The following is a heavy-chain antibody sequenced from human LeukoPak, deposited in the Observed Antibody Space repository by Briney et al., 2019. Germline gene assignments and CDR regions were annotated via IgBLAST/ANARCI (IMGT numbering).Heavy chain of an antibody. D-gene: IGHD3-22*01. V-gene: IGHV1-69*01. CDR3: ARVRSDYDSTREDY. Sequence: SVKVSCKASGDTFSSYGISWVRQAPGQGLEWLGGILPIFGTTKYAERFQDRVTITADASTSTVYMEMSSLRSEDTAIYYCARVRSDYDSTREDYWGQGTLVTVSS. CDR2: ILPIFGTT. J-gene: IGHJ4*02. CDR1: GDTFSSYG.